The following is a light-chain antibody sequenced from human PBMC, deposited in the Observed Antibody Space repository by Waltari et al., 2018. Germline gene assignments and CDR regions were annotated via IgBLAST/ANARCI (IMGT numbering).Light chain of an antibody. J-gene: IGKJ1*01. CDR1: QSINSW. CDR3: QQYNSYEWT. CDR2: KAS. Sequence: DIQMTQFPSTLSASVGDRLTITCRASQSINSWFAWYHQNPGKAPKLLIYKASSLESGVPSRFSGSGSGTEFTLTISSLQPDDFATYYCQQYNSYEWTFGQGTKVAIK. V-gene: IGKV1-5*03.